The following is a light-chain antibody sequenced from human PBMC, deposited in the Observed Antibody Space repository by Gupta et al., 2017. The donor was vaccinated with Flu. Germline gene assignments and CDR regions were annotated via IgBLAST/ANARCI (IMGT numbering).Light chain of an antibody. CDR2: VNK. CDR3: QTQDSRLNNSV. CDR1: SSNIGADND. Sequence: QSVLTQTPSVSGAPGQRVTISCTGSSSNIGADNDVHWYQQLPGTAPKLLIYVNKNRPSGVPDRISGSKSGASASLTITGLQAEDEAEYFCQTQDSRLNNSVFGPGTKVTVL. J-gene: IGLJ1*01. V-gene: IGLV1-40*01.